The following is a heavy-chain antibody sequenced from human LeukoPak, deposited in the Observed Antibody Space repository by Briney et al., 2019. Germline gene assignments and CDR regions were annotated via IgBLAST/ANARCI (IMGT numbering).Heavy chain of an antibody. CDR3: AKDEYSSSASPPGSFDY. V-gene: IGHV3-23*01. CDR2: ISGSGGST. D-gene: IGHD6-6*01. J-gene: IGHJ4*02. CDR1: GFTFNIYA. Sequence: GGSLRLSCAASGFTFNIYAMSWVRQAPGKGLEWVSAISGSGGSTYYADSVKGRFTISRDNSKNTLYLQMNSLRAEDTAVYYCAKDEYSSSASPPGSFDYWGQGTLVTVSS.